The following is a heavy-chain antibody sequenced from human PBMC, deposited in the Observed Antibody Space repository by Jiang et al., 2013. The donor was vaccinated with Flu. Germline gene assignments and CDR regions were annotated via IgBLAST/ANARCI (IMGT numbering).Heavy chain of an antibody. CDR2: TYYRSKWYN. CDR3: ARSDLSSWY. J-gene: IGHJ4*02. CDR1: GDSVSSNSAA. D-gene: IGHD6-13*01. V-gene: IGHV6-1*01. Sequence: QTLSLTRAISGDSVSSNSAAWNWIRQPPSRGLEWLGRTYYRSKWYNDYAVSVKSRITINPDTSKNQFSLQLNSVTPEDTAVYYCARSDLSSWYWGQGTLVTVSS.